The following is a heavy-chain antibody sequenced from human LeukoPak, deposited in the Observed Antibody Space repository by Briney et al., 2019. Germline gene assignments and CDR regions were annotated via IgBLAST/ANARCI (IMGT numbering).Heavy chain of an antibody. CDR2: IYYNGNT. D-gene: IGHD3-22*01. J-gene: IGHJ3*02. CDR1: GGSIRGHY. CDR3: ATDSSGYTEAFDI. Sequence: PSETLSLTCTVSGGSIRGHYWSWIRLPPGKGLEWIGYIYYNGNTYYHPSLKSRLTISLDTSENQFSLNLSSVTAADTAVYFCATDSSGYTEAFDIWGQGTMVAVSS. V-gene: IGHV4-59*11.